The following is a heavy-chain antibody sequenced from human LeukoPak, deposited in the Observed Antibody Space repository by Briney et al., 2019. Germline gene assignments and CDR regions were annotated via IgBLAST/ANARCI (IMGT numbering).Heavy chain of an antibody. CDR1: GFTFSSYG. CDR2: ISYDGSNK. J-gene: IGHJ4*02. D-gene: IGHD2-21*02. Sequence: GGSLRLSCAASGFTFSSYGMPWVRQAPGKGLEWVAVISYDGSNKYYADSVKGRFTISRDNSKNTLYLQMNSLRAEDTAVYYRAKDDCGGDCLIDYWGQGTLVTVSS. CDR3: AKDDCGGDCLIDY. V-gene: IGHV3-30*18.